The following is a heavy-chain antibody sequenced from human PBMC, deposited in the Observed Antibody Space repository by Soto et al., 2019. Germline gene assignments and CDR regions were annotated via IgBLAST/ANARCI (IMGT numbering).Heavy chain of an antibody. CDR1: GFTFSIHA. J-gene: IGHJ4*02. V-gene: IGHV3-48*02. Sequence: PGGSLRLSCEVSGFTFSIHAMNWVRQAPGKGLEWVAYIRGTRSIIYYADSVKGRFTISRDNAKNSLFLQMDSLRDEDTAVYYCARDARNADYDYWGQGTLVTVSS. CDR2: IRGTRSII. D-gene: IGHD3-16*01. CDR3: ARDARNADYDY.